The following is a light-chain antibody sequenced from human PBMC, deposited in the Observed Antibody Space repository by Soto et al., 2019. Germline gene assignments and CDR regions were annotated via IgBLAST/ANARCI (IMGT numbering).Light chain of an antibody. CDR3: SPYTSSSTHYV. Sequence: QSALTQPASVSGSPGQSITISCTGTSSDVGGSNYVSWYQQHPGKSPKLMIYEVSNRPSGVSNRFSGSKPGNTASLTISGLQAEDEAEYYCSPYTSSSTHYVFGTGTKLTVL. J-gene: IGLJ1*01. CDR2: EVS. CDR1: SSDVGGSNY. V-gene: IGLV2-14*01.